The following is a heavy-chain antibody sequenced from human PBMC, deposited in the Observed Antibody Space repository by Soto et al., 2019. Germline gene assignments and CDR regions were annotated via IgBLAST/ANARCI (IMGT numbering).Heavy chain of an antibody. CDR1: GLTVSSTY. CDR2: IYSGGST. J-gene: IGHJ2*01. Sequence: EVQLVESGGGLVQPGGSLRLSCAASGLTVSSTYMSWVRQAPGKGLEWVSVIYSGGSTYYADSVKGRITISRDNSKNTLCLEMNSLRAEDTAVYYCARDRFLFDLWCRGTLVTVSS. CDR3: ARDRFLFDL. D-gene: IGHD3-10*01. V-gene: IGHV3-66*01.